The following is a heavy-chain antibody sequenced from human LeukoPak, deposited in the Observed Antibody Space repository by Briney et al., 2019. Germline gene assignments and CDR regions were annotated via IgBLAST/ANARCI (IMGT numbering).Heavy chain of an antibody. D-gene: IGHD2-2*01. J-gene: IGHJ4*02. CDR1: GGSISSFSYY. Sequence: SETLSRTCTVSGGSISSFSYYWEWVRQPPGLGLEWIGGISSSGSTYYNPSLKSRITMSVDTSKNQFSLKLSSVSAADTAIYYCARVWYQLPCFDYWGQGTLVTVSS. CDR2: ISSSGST. V-gene: IGHV4-39*07. CDR3: ARVWYQLPCFDY.